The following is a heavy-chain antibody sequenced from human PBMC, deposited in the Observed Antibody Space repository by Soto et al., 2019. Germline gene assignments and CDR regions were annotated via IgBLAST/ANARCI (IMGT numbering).Heavy chain of an antibody. CDR1: GGSISSYY. J-gene: IGHJ4*02. CDR3: TRGGIYYYDSSGYYDY. D-gene: IGHD3-22*01. CDR2: IYYSGGT. Sequence: SETLSLTCTVSGGSISSYYWSWVRQPPGKGLEWIGYIYYSGGTNYNPSLKSRVTISVDTSKNQFSLKLTSVTAADTAVYFCTRGGIYYYDSSGYYDYWGQRALVTVSS. V-gene: IGHV4-59*01.